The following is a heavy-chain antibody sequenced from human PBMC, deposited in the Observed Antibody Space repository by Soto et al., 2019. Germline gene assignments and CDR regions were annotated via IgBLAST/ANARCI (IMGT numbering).Heavy chain of an antibody. J-gene: IGHJ5*01. CDR1: GFSFSDRY. CDR2: TSTRGSPI. Sequence: QMQLVESGGALVKPGGSLRLSCVASGFSFSDRYMTWIRQAPGKGLEWVSSTSTRGSPIHYADSVKGRFNVSRDNANNFLYLQMSGLKVEDTAVYYCARERGNWFDPWGQGTLVIVSS. CDR3: ARERGNWFDP. V-gene: IGHV3-11*01.